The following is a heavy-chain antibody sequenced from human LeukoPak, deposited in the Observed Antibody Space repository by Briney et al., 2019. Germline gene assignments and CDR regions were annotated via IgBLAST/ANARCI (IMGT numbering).Heavy chain of an antibody. D-gene: IGHD4-17*01. CDR3: ARDYDYANRGLDY. CDR2: IKQDGNEK. V-gene: IGHV3-7*01. J-gene: IGHJ4*02. CDR1: GFNFTSYW. Sequence: PGGSLRLSCAASGFNFTSYWMSWVRQAPGKGLEWVATIKQDGNEKFYVDSVKGRFTISRDDATSSLSLQMNSLRGEDTAVYYCARDYDYANRGLDYWGQGTLVTVSS.